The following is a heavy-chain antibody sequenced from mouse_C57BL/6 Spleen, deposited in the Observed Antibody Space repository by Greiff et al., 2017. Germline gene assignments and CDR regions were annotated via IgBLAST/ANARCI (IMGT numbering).Heavy chain of an antibody. Sequence: VQLQQSGPELVKPGASVPMSCKASGYTFTDYNMHWVKQSHGKSLEWIGYINPNNGGTSYNQKFKGKATLTVNKSSSTAYMELRSLTSEDSAVYYCARGGSSPYYAMDDWGQGTSVTVSS. CDR1: GYTFTDYN. J-gene: IGHJ4*01. V-gene: IGHV1-22*01. CDR2: INPNNGGT. CDR3: ARGGSSPYYAMDD. D-gene: IGHD1-1*01.